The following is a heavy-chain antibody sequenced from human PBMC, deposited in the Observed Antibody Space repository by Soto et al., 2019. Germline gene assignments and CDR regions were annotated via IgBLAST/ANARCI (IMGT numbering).Heavy chain of an antibody. V-gene: IGHV1-69*13. D-gene: IGHD3-22*01. J-gene: IGHJ5*02. CDR2: IIPIFGTA. CDR3: ARDRGGNYDSSGYNLGSWFDP. CDR1: GGTFSSYA. Sequence: SVKVSCKASGGTFSSYAISWVRQAPGQGLEWMGGIIPIFGTANYAQKFQGRVTITADESTSTAYMELSSLRSEDTAVYYCARDRGGNYDSSGYNLGSWFDPWGQGTLVTVSS.